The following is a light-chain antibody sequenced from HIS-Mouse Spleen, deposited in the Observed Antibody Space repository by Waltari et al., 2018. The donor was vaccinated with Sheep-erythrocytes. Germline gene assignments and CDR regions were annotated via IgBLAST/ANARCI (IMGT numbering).Light chain of an antibody. V-gene: IGKV3-11*01. CDR1: QGVSSY. Sequence: EIVLTQSPATLSLSPGERATLSCRASQGVSSYLAWYQQKPGQAPRPLIYDASNRATGIPARFSGSGSGTDFTLTISSLQAEDVAVYYCQQYYSTPPTFGQGTKVEIK. CDR2: DAS. J-gene: IGKJ1*01. CDR3: QQYYSTPPT.